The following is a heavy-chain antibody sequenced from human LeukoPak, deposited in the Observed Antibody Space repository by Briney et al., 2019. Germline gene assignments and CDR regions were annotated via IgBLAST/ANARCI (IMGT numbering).Heavy chain of an antibody. J-gene: IGHJ4*02. CDR3: ARDEGGTTVLDY. Sequence: SETLSLTCTVSGYSISSGYYWGWIRQPPGKGLEWIGSIYYSGSTYYNPSLKSRVTISVDTSKNQFSLKLSSVTTADTAVYYCARDEGGTTVLDYWGQGTLVTVSS. CDR2: IYYSGST. CDR1: GYSISSGYY. D-gene: IGHD4-17*01. V-gene: IGHV4-38-2*02.